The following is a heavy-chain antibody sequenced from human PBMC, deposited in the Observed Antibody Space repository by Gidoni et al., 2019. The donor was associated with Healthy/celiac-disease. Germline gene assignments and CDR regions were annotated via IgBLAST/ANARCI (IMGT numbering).Heavy chain of an antibody. CDR1: GFTFRSYA. CDR3: ARGVSSSWYIPYYMDV. D-gene: IGHD6-13*01. V-gene: IGHV3-30-3*01. CDR2: ISYDGSNK. Sequence: QVQLVESGGGVVQPGRSLSLSCAASGFTFRSYAMHWVRQAPGKGLEWVAVISYDGSNKYYADSVKGRLTISRDNSKNTLYLQMNSLRAEDTAVYYCARGVSSSWYIPYYMDVWGKGTTVTVSS. J-gene: IGHJ6*03.